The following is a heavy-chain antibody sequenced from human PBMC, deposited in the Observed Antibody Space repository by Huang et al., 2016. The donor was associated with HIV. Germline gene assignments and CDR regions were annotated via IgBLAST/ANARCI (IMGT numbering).Heavy chain of an antibody. CDR1: GGPFRSYS. J-gene: IGHJ4*02. Sequence: QVQLLQSGAEVKKPGSSVKVSCKASGGPFRSYSIAWVRQAPGQGLEWMAGTMPVFDSPNYAQKLQGRARVTADESTSTVYMELRDLRPDDTAVYFCARGSLEYSVSSSLDYWGQGTHVTVSS. CDR3: ARGSLEYSVSSSLDY. CDR2: TMPVFDSP. D-gene: IGHD4-4*01. V-gene: IGHV1-69*13.